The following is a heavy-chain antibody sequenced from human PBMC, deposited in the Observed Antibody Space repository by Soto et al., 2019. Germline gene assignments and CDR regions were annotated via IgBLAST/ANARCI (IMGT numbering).Heavy chain of an antibody. V-gene: IGHV3-15*07. Sequence: EVQLVESGGALVKSGGSLRLACAASGFTFGKAWMNWVRQAPGKGLEWVGRIKSMTDGGATDYGAPVEGRFTISRDESKNTLYLQMDHQKTQDTAVYYFPVVVTTTREGYYDFWGQGTLVTVSS. CDR2: IKSMTDGGAT. CDR1: GFTFGKAW. J-gene: IGHJ4*02. D-gene: IGHD2-21*02. CDR3: PVVVTTTREGYYDF.